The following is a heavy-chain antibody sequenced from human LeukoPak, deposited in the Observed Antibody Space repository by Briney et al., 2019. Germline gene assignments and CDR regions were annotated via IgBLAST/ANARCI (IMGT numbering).Heavy chain of an antibody. J-gene: IGHJ5*02. Sequence: ASVKVSCKASGGTFSSYGISWVRQAPGQGLEWMGWISAYNGNTNYAQKLQGRVTMTTDTSTSTAYMELRSLRSDDTAVYYCVPYYYDSSGYYPAPWGQGTLVTVSS. CDR3: VPYYYDSSGYYPAP. CDR2: ISAYNGNT. D-gene: IGHD3-22*01. V-gene: IGHV1-18*01. CDR1: GGTFSSYG.